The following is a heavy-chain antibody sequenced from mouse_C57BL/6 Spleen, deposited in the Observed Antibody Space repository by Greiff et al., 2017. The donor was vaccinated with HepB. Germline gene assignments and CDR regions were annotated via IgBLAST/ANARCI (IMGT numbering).Heavy chain of an antibody. CDR2: IRSTSSNYAK. J-gene: IGHJ2*01. CDR3: VREGPPGNYLDY. D-gene: IGHD1-1*01. CDR1: GFTFNTYA. Sequence: EVQLVESGGGLVQPKGPLKLSCAASGFTFNTYAMHWVRPAPGTGLEWVARIRSTSSNYAKYYADSVKDRFTISRDDSQSMLDLQMNNLKTEDTAMYYCVREGPPGNYLDYWGQGTTLTVSS. V-gene: IGHV10-3*01.